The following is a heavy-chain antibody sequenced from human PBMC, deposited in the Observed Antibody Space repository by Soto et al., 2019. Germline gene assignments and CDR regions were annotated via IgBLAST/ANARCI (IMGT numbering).Heavy chain of an antibody. J-gene: IGHJ4*02. CDR1: GFTLSSYA. D-gene: IGHD3-22*01. CDR3: ARAGYHDTSGFYHY. V-gene: IGHV3-30-3*01. Sequence: QVQLVESGGGVVQPGRSLRLSCAASGFTLSSYAMHWVRQAPGTGLEWVAVISYDGSNKFYADSVKGRFTISRDNSKNTLYLQMNSRRAEDTAVYYCARAGYHDTSGFYHYWGQEPLVIVSS. CDR2: ISYDGSNK.